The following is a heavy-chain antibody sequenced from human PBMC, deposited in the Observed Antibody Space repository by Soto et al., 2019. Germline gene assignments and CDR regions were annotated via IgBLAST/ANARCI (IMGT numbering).Heavy chain of an antibody. CDR2: ISYDSTKT. Sequence: QVQLVESGGGVVQPGGSLRLSGAASGFTFNSYGMHWVRQGPGNGLEWVSFISYDSTKTYYADSVKGRFTISRDNSNSALYVQMNSLTGEVTAVYYCARTRSAWSDFHYYSLDVWGQGTTVTVSS. D-gene: IGHD1-26*01. CDR3: ARTRSAWSDFHYYSLDV. CDR1: GFTFNSYG. V-gene: IGHV3-30*03. J-gene: IGHJ6*02.